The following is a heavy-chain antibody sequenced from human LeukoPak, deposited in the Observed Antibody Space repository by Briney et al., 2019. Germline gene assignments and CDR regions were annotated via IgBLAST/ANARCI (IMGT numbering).Heavy chain of an antibody. CDR2: ISGSGGST. CDR3: ARPLVRGVLGYMDV. D-gene: IGHD3-10*01. V-gene: IGHV3-23*01. Sequence: GGSLRLSCAASGFTFSSYGMSWVRQAPGKGLEWVSAISGSGGSTYYADSVKGRFTISRDNAKNSLYLQMDSLRAEDTAVYYCARPLVRGVLGYMDVWGKGTTVTISS. CDR1: GFTFSSYG. J-gene: IGHJ6*03.